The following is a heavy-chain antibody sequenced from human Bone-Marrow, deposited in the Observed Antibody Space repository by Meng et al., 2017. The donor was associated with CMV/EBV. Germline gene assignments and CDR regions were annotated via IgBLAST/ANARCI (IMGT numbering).Heavy chain of an antibody. J-gene: IGHJ2*01. CDR1: GFTFSDYY. D-gene: IGHD3-22*01. CDR2: IKQDGSEK. Sequence: GGSLRLSCAASGFTFSDYYMSWIRQAPGKGLEWVANIKQDGSEKYYVDSVKGRFTISRDNAKNSLYLQMNSLRAEDTAVYYCARGRITMIVVVITPGYFDLWGRGTLVTVSS. V-gene: IGHV3-7*04. CDR3: ARGRITMIVVVITPGYFDL.